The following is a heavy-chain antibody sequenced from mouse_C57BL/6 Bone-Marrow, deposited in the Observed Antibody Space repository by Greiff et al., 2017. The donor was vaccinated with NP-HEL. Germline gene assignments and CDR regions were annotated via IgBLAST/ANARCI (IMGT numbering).Heavy chain of an antibody. D-gene: IGHD1-1*01. CDR1: GFTFSDYG. CDR2: ISSGSSTI. CDR3: ARAVKGYGSSFFAY. Sequence: EVKLVESGGGLVKPGGSLKLSCAASGFTFSDYGMHWVRQAPEKGLEWVAYISSGSSTIYYADTVKGRFTISRDNAKNTLFLQMTSLRSEDTAMYYCARAVKGYGSSFFAYWGQGTLVTVSA. V-gene: IGHV5-17*01. J-gene: IGHJ3*01.